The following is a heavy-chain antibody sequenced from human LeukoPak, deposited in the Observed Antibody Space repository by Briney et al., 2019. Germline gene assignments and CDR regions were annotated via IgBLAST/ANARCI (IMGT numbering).Heavy chain of an antibody. CDR2: ISYDGSNK. V-gene: IGHV3-30-3*01. CDR1: GFTFSSYA. J-gene: IGHJ6*02. D-gene: IGHD2-2*03. CDR3: ARDLPGYCSSTSCRNDYYYGMDV. Sequence: GGSLRLSGAASGFTFSSYAMHWVRQAPGKGLEWVAVISYDGSNKYYAGSVKGRFTISRDNSKNTLYLQMNSLRAEDTAVYYCARDLPGYCSSTSCRNDYYYGMDVWGQGTTVTVSS.